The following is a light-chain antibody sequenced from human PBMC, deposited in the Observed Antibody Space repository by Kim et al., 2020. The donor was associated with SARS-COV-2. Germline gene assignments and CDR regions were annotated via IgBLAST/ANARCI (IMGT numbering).Light chain of an antibody. CDR3: QQYDSYST. Sequence: SASVADRVTITCRASQSISSHLAWYQQKPGKAPNLLIHTASTLQSGVPSRFSGSGSGTEFTLTISSLQPDDFATYYCQQYDSYSTFGQGTKVDIK. V-gene: IGKV1-5*01. CDR1: QSISSH. CDR2: TAS. J-gene: IGKJ1*01.